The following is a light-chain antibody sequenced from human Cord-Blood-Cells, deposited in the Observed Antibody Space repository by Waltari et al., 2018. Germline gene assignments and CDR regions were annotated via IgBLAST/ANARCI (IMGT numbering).Light chain of an antibody. Sequence: EIVLTLSPGTLSLSLGERATSSCRASQTVSSSYLAWYQQKPGQAPRLLIYGASSSATGIPDRFSGSGSGTDFTLTISRLEPEEFAVYYCQQYGSSPPLTFGGGTKVEIK. CDR2: GAS. V-gene: IGKV3-20*01. CDR1: QTVSSSY. J-gene: IGKJ4*01. CDR3: QQYGSSPPLT.